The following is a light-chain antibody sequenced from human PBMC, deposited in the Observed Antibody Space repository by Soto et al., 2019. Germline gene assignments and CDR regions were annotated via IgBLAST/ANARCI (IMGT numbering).Light chain of an antibody. Sequence: QSALTQPASVSGSPEQSITISCTGTSSDVGGYNYVSWYQQHPGKAPKLMIYDVSNRPSGVSNRFSGSKSGNTASLTISGLQAEDEADYYCSSYTSSSTLYVFGTGTKLTVL. CDR1: SSDVGGYNY. CDR3: SSYTSSSTLYV. V-gene: IGLV2-14*01. CDR2: DVS. J-gene: IGLJ1*01.